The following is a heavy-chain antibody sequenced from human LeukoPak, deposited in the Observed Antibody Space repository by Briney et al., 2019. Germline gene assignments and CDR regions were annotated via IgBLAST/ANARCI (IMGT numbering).Heavy chain of an antibody. CDR2: ISSSSSYI. CDR3: ARDLLIYGQLSCSSTSCYNY. Sequence: PGGSLRLSCAASGFTFSSYSMNWVRPAPGKGLEWVSSISSSSSYIYYADSVKGRFTISRDNAKNSLYLQMNSLRAEDTAVYYCARDLLIYGQLSCSSTSCYNYWGQGTLVTVSS. D-gene: IGHD2-2*02. J-gene: IGHJ4*02. CDR1: GFTFSSYS. V-gene: IGHV3-21*01.